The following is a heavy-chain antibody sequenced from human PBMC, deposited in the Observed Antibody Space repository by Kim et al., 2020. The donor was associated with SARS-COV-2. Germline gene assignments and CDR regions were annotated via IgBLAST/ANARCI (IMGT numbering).Heavy chain of an antibody. Sequence: KKYAPQFQGRVTMSRDTSISTAYMELSSLRSDDTAVYYCARLWGSSEGDYWGQGTLVVVSS. D-gene: IGHD3-16*01. CDR3: ARLWGSSEGDY. J-gene: IGHJ4*02. V-gene: IGHV1-2*02. CDR2: K.